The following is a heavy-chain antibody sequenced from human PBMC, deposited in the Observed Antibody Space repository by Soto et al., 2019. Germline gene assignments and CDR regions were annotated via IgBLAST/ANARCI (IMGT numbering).Heavy chain of an antibody. CDR3: ARGRTDYGDYVEAYYYGMDV. CDR2: IYPGDSDT. D-gene: IGHD4-17*01. V-gene: IGHV5-51*01. J-gene: IGHJ6*02. CDR1: GYSFTSYW. Sequence: HGESLKISCKGSGYSFTSYWIGWVRQMPGKVLEWMGIIYPGDSDTRYSPSFQGQVTISADKSISTAYLQWSSLKASDTAMYYCARGRTDYGDYVEAYYYGMDVWGQGXTVTVYS.